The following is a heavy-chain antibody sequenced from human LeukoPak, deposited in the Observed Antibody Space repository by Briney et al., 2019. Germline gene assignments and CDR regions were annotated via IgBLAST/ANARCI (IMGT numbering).Heavy chain of an antibody. CDR2: IYYSGST. Sequence: SETLSLTCTVSGGSISSSSYYWGWIRQPPGKGLDWIGSIYYSGSTYYNPSLKSRVTISVDTSKNQFSLKLSSVTAADTAVYYCRRVYYDSSGYYPFDYWGQGTLVTVSS. J-gene: IGHJ4*02. D-gene: IGHD3-22*01. V-gene: IGHV4-39*01. CDR1: GGSISSSSYY. CDR3: RRVYYDSSGYYPFDY.